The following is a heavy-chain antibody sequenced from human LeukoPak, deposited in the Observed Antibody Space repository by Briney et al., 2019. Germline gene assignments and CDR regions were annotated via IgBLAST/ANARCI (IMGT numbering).Heavy chain of an antibody. V-gene: IGHV4-38-2*01. CDR2: IYHSGST. CDR1: GYSISSGYY. J-gene: IGHJ3*02. D-gene: IGHD2-2*01. Sequence: SETLSLTCAVSGYSISSGYYWGWIRQPPGKGLEWIGSIYHSGSTYYNPSLKSRVTISIDTSKNQFSLKLSSVTAADTAVYYCASNLVPAAMWYAFDIWGQGTMVTVSS. CDR3: ASNLVPAAMWYAFDI.